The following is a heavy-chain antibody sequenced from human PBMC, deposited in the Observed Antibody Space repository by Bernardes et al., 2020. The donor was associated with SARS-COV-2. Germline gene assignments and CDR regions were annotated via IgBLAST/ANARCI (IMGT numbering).Heavy chain of an antibody. CDR2: ISAYNGNT. Sequence: ASVKVSCKASGYTFTSYGISWVRQAPGQGLEWMGWISAYNGNTNYAQKLQGRVTMTTDTSTSTAYMELRSLRSDDTAVYYCARDFRVVVVPAANDLYYYYYGMDVWGQGTTVTVSS. CDR1: GYTFTSYG. CDR3: ARDFRVVVVPAANDLYYYYYGMDV. J-gene: IGHJ6*02. D-gene: IGHD2-2*01. V-gene: IGHV1-18*01.